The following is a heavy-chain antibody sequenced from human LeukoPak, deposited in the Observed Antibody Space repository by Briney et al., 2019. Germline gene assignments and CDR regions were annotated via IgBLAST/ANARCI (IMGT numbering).Heavy chain of an antibody. CDR2: ISSSGSTI. J-gene: IGHJ6*02. CDR1: GFTFSDYY. CDR3: ARDPAYCGGDCSYGMDV. Sequence: PGGSLRLSCAASGFTFSDYYMSRIRQAPGKGLEWVSYISSSGSTIYYADSVKGRFTISRDNAKNSLYLQMNSLRAEDTAVYYCARDPAYCGGDCSYGMDVWGQGTTVTVSS. V-gene: IGHV3-11*01. D-gene: IGHD2-21*02.